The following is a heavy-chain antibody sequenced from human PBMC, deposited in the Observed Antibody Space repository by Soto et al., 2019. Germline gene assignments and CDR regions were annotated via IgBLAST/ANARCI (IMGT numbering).Heavy chain of an antibody. D-gene: IGHD4-4*01. J-gene: IGHJ4*02. CDR3: ARHHYSNQRTHYFDD. Sequence: SETLSLTCAVSGGSISSSNWWSWVRQPPGKGLEWIGEIYHSGSTNYNPSLKSRVTISVDKSKNQFSLKLSSVTAADTAVYYCARHHYSNQRTHYFDDWGQGTLVTVSS. CDR1: GGSISSSNW. V-gene: IGHV4-4*02. CDR2: IYHSGST.